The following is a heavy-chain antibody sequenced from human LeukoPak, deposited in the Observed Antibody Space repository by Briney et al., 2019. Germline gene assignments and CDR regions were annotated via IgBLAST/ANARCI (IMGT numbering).Heavy chain of an antibody. D-gene: IGHD6-13*01. V-gene: IGHV3-23*01. J-gene: IGHJ4*02. Sequence: ISANGANTYYADSAKPRFTISRNNSKNTVYLQMNSLRAEDTAVYYCAKDSAPATGSTSDWGQGTLVTVSS. CDR2: ISANGANT. CDR3: AKDSAPATGSTSD.